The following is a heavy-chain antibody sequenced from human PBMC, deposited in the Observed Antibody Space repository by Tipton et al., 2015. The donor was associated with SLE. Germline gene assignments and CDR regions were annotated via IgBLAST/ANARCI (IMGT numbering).Heavy chain of an antibody. D-gene: IGHD3-10*01. J-gene: IGHJ5*02. CDR2: IYHVGKT. CDR1: GGSMRSSNHH. CDR3: ARVGFDYYGSGSFQFDP. Sequence: TLSLTCTVSGGSMRSSNHHWGWIRQPPGKGLEWIGIIYHVGKTYYNPSLKSRLTISVDTSKNQFSLNLSSLTAADTAVYYCARVGFDYYGSGSFQFDPWGQGTLVSVSS. V-gene: IGHV4-39*07.